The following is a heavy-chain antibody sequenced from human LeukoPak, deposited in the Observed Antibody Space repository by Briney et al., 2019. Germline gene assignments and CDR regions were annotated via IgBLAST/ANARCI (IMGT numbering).Heavy chain of an antibody. CDR1: GFTVSSTY. Sequence: GGSLRLSCAASGFTVSSTYMSWVRQAPGKGLEWVSAISNNGGYTYYADSVQGRFTISRDNAKNSLYLQMNSLRAEDTAVYYCARDPSDYYDSSGYYIRWGQGTLVTVSS. J-gene: IGHJ4*02. D-gene: IGHD3-22*01. CDR3: ARDPSDYYDSSGYYIR. V-gene: IGHV3-21*01. CDR2: ISNNGGYT.